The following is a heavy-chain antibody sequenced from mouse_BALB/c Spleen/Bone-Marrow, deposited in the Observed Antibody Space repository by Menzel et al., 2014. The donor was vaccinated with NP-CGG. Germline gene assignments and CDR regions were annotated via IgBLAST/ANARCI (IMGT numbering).Heavy chain of an antibody. CDR1: GFTFSSYT. CDR2: ISNGGGST. Sequence: DVKLVESGGGLVQPGGSLKLSCAASGFTFSSYTMSWVRQTPEKRLEWVAYISNGGGSTYYPDTVEGRFTISRDNAKNTLYLQMSSLKSEDTAMYYCARHYYGSSYFDYWGQGTTLTVSS. CDR3: ARHYYGSSYFDY. V-gene: IGHV5-12-2*01. J-gene: IGHJ2*01. D-gene: IGHD1-1*01.